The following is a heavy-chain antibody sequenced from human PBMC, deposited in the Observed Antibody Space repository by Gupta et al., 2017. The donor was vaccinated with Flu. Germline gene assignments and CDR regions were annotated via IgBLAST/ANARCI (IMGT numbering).Heavy chain of an antibody. V-gene: IGHV3-23*01. Sequence: MSWVRQAPGKGPEWVSAMSGSGISTYYADFVKGRFTISRDNSNNTLFLQLNSLRAEDTAVYYCTPSTPGSVTYWGQGTLVTVSS. CDR3: TPSTPGSVTY. J-gene: IGHJ4*02. D-gene: IGHD4-4*01. CDR2: MSGSGIST.